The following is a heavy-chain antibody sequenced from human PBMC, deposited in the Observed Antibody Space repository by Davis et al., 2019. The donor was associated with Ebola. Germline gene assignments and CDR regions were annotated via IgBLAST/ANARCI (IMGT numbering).Heavy chain of an antibody. Sequence: ASVKVSCKASGYTFTGYYMHWVRQPPGQGLEWLGWINPNSGGTNYAQKFQGWVTMTRDTSISTAYMELSRLRSDDTAVYYCARDGYGSGDIMYYGMDVWGQGTTVTVSS. J-gene: IGHJ6*02. D-gene: IGHD3-10*01. V-gene: IGHV1-2*04. CDR1: GYTFTGYY. CDR2: INPNSGGT. CDR3: ARDGYGSGDIMYYGMDV.